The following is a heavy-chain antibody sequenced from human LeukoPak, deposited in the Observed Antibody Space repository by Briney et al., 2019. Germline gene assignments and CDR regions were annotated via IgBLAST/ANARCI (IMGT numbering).Heavy chain of an antibody. CDR2: LHSDGTI. Sequence: GGSLRLSCAASGFIVSSHYMSWIRQAPGKGLEWVSVLHSDGTIHYVDSVKGRFTISRDNSKNTLYLQMNGLRAEDTAVYYCATPERSDTRGYYYWGQGTLVTVSS. CDR1: GFIVSSHY. D-gene: IGHD3-22*01. J-gene: IGHJ4*02. CDR3: ATPERSDTRGYYY. V-gene: IGHV3-53*01.